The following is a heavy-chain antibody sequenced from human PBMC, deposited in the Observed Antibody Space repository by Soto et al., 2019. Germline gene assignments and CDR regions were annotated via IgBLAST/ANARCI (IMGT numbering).Heavy chain of an antibody. CDR3: ARDKDRLQLGGNYYFILDV. D-gene: IGHD1-1*01. CDR2: IMPVFRRP. CDR1: GGTFRASA. J-gene: IGHJ6*02. V-gene: IGHV1-69*12. Sequence: VQTVQSGAEVKKPGSSVKVSCKASGGTFRASAISWVRQAPGQGLEWVGGIMPVFRRPKYAQNFQDRVTISADESTSTAYMELNSLKSDDTAVYYCARDKDRLQLGGNYYFILDVWGQGTEVTVSS.